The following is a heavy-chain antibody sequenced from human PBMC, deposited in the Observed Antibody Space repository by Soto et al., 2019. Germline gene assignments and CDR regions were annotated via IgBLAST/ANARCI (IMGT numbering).Heavy chain of an antibody. CDR3: ARDPPGPIFGVVLYYYGMDV. CDR2: INNDGSST. D-gene: IGHD3-3*01. CDR1: GFTFSSYW. Sequence: QPGGSLRLSCAASGFTFSSYWMHWVRQAPGKGLVWVSRINNDGSSTSYADSVKGRFTISRDNAKNTLYLQMNSLRAEDTAVYYCARDPPGPIFGVVLYYYGMDVWGQGTTVTVSS. V-gene: IGHV3-74*01. J-gene: IGHJ6*02.